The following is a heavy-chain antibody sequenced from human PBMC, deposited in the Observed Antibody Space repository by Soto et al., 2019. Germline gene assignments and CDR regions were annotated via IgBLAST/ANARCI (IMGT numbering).Heavy chain of an antibody. V-gene: IGHV3-30*18. J-gene: IGHJ3*02. CDR2: ISYDGSNK. D-gene: IGHD5-12*01. Sequence: LRLSCAASGFTFSSYGMHWVRRAPGKGLEWVAVISYDGSNKYYADSVKGRFTISRDNSKNTLYLQMNSLRAEDTAVYYCAKDREMATITGAFDIWGQGTMVTVSS. CDR3: AKDREMATITGAFDI. CDR1: GFTFSSYG.